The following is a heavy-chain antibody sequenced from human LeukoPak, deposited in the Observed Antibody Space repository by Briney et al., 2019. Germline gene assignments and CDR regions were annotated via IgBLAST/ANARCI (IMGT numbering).Heavy chain of an antibody. CDR2: INHSGST. J-gene: IGHJ4*02. D-gene: IGHD5-12*01. V-gene: IGHV4-34*01. Sequence: SETLSLTCAVYSGSFSGYYWSWIRQPPGKGLEWIGEINHSGSTNYNPSLKSRVTISVDTSKNQFSLKLSSVTAADTAVYYCARGADSGYDFAGYWGQGTLVTVSS. CDR3: ARGADSGYDFAGY. CDR1: SGSFSGYY.